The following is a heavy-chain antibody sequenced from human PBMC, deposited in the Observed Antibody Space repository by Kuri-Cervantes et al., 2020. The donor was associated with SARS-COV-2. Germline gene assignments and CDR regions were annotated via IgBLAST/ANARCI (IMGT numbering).Heavy chain of an antibody. CDR3: ASDSSGWYRDAFDI. CDR2: ISYDGSNK. Sequence: GESLKISCAASGFTFSSYGMHWVRQAPGKGLEWVAVISYDGSNKYYADSVKGRFTISRDNSKNTLYLQMNSLRAEDTAVYYCASDSSGWYRDAFDIWGQGTMVTVSS. J-gene: IGHJ3*02. CDR1: GFTFSSYG. D-gene: IGHD6-19*01. V-gene: IGHV3-30*03.